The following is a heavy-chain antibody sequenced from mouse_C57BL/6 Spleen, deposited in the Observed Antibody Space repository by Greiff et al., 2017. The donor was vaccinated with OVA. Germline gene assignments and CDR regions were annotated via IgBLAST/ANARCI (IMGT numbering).Heavy chain of an antibody. Sequence: DVMLVESGGDLVKPGGSLKLSCAASGFTFSSYGMPWVRQTPDQRLEWVATISSGGSYTYYPDSVKGRFTISRNNAKNTLYLQMRSLKSEDTAMYYCARHGDDLDYWGQGTTLTVSS. J-gene: IGHJ2*01. D-gene: IGHD2-13*01. CDR3: ARHGDDLDY. V-gene: IGHV5-6*02. CDR2: ISSGGSYT. CDR1: GFTFSSYG.